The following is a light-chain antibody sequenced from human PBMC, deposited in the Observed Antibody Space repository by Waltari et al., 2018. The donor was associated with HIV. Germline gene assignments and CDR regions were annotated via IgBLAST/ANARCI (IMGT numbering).Light chain of an antibody. J-gene: IGKJ2*01. V-gene: IGKV1-8*01. CDR1: QGISSY. CDR3: QQYYNYPRT. CDR2: GAS. Sequence: AIRMTQSPSSFSASTGDRVTITCRASQGISSYLAWYQQKPGKAPKLLIYGASTLQSGVPSRFIGSGSGTDFTLTISCLQSEDFATYYCQQYYNYPRTFGQGTKLEIK.